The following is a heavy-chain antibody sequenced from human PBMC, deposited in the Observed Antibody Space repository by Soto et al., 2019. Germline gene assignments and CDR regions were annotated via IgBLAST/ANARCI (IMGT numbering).Heavy chain of an antibody. Sequence: QVQLVQSGAEVKKPGSSVKVSCKASGGTFSSYAISWVRQAPGQGLEWMGGIIPIFGTANYAQKFQGRVTITADESXSXXYMELSSLRSEDTAVYYCARDYDWNYVNYYYGMDVWGQGTTVTVSS. V-gene: IGHV1-69*12. J-gene: IGHJ6*02. CDR1: GGTFSSYA. D-gene: IGHD1-7*01. CDR3: ARDYDWNYVNYYYGMDV. CDR2: IIPIFGTA.